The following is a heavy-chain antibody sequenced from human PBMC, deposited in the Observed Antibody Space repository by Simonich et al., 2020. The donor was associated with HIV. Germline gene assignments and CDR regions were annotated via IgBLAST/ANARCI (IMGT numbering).Heavy chain of an antibody. CDR2: TNHSGST. J-gene: IGHJ1*01. CDR3: ARLTAGGLGEYFQH. Sequence: QVQLQQWGAGLLKHSETLSLTCAVYGGSFSGDYWGWIRQPPGQGLEWIGETNHSGSTNYNPTLKSRVTLSVDTSKNQFSLKLSSVTAADTAVYYCARLTAGGLGEYFQHWGQGTLVTVSS. D-gene: IGHD6-13*01. CDR1: GGSFSGDY. V-gene: IGHV4-34*01.